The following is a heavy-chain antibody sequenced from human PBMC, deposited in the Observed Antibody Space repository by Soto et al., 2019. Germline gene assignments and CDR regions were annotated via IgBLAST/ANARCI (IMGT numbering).Heavy chain of an antibody. J-gene: IGHJ6*02. CDR2: ISGRGGST. Sequence: GGSLRLSCAASGFTFSSYAMSWVRQAPGKGREWVSAISGRGGSTYYADSVKGRFTISTDNSKNSLYRQMNSLSAEDTAVYYCEKGLGYCSSTGCPTPRYRYYSYGMDVWGQGTTVTVSS. CDR3: EKGLGYCSSTGCPTPRYRYYSYGMDV. V-gene: IGHV3-23*01. CDR1: GFTFSSYA. D-gene: IGHD2-2*01.